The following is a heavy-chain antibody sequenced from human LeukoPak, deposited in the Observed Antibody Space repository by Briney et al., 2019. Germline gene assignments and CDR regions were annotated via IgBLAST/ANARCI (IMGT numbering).Heavy chain of an antibody. D-gene: IGHD2-2*01. CDR3: ATFGRNCSSPSCSTGWVVY. CDR1: GFTFDDYA. CDR2: ISWNSGSI. V-gene: IGHV3-9*01. Sequence: GRSLRLSCAASGFTFDDYAMHWVRQAPGKGLEWVSGISWNSGSIGYADSVKGRFTISRDNAKNSLYLQMNSLRAEDTALYYCATFGRNCSSPSCSTGWVVYWGQGTLVTVSS. J-gene: IGHJ4*02.